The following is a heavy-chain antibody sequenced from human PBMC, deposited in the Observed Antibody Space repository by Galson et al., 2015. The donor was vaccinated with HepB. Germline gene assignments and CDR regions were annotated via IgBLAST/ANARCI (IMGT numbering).Heavy chain of an antibody. Sequence: SLRLSCAASGLTFSTYALYWVRQAPAKGPGWVAIVAYDGATEYYADTVRGRFTVSRDNSENTVYLQMNSLTTDDTAMFYCAKSSLPYYFYYYMDVWGKGTAVTVSS. J-gene: IGHJ6*03. CDR1: GLTFSTYA. CDR2: VAYDGATE. D-gene: IGHD6-6*01. V-gene: IGHV3-30*18. CDR3: AKSSLPYYFYYYMDV.